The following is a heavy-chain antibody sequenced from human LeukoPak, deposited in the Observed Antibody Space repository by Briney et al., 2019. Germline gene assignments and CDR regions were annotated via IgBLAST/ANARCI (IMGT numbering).Heavy chain of an antibody. D-gene: IGHD3-3*01. CDR3: ARDGSGFYGFRGNFYYYYYMDV. CDR1: GFTFSSYA. J-gene: IGHJ6*03. V-gene: IGHV3-23*01. Sequence: PGGSLRLSCAASGFTFSSYAMSWVRQAPGKGLEWVSAISGSGGSTYYADSVKGRFTISRDNAKNSLYLQMNSLRAEDTAVYYCARDGSGFYGFRGNFYYYYYMDVWGKGTTVTVSS. CDR2: ISGSGGST.